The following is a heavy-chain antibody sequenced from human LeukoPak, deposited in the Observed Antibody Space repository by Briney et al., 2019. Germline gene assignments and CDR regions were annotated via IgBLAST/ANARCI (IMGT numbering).Heavy chain of an antibody. J-gene: IGHJ4*02. CDR1: GFIFSPYA. Sequence: GGSLRLSCSASGFIFSPYAMHWVRQAPGKGLEYVSSISSEGKTTYYADSVKGRFTISRDNSKSTLYLQMSSLRPEDTAVYYCVKDRWVDHWGQGTLVTVSS. V-gene: IGHV3-64D*06. CDR2: ISSEGKTT. D-gene: IGHD6-13*01. CDR3: VKDRWVDH.